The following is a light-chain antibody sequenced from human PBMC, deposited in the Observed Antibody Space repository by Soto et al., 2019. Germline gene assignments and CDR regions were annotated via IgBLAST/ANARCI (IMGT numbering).Light chain of an antibody. V-gene: IGKV3-20*01. Sequence: EIVLTQSPGTLSLSPGERATLSCRASQSISSSFLGWYQQKPGQAPRLLIYGASSRATGIPDRFSGSGSGTDFTHTISRLEAEDFAVYYCQQYGSSPWTFGQGTKVEIK. J-gene: IGKJ1*01. CDR2: GAS. CDR1: QSISSSF. CDR3: QQYGSSPWT.